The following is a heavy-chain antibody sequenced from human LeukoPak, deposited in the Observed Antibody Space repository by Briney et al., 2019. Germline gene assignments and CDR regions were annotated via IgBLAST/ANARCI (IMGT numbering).Heavy chain of an antibody. CDR1: GGTFSSYA. J-gene: IGHJ4*02. Sequence: ASVKVSCKASGGTFSSYAISWVRRAPGQGLEWMGWISAYNGNTNYAQKLQGRVTMTTDTSTSTAYIELRSLRSDDTAVYYCASDLNRESAYEMSPFDYWGQGTLVTVSS. CDR2: ISAYNGNT. V-gene: IGHV1-18*01. CDR3: ASDLNRESAYEMSPFDY. D-gene: IGHD5-12*01.